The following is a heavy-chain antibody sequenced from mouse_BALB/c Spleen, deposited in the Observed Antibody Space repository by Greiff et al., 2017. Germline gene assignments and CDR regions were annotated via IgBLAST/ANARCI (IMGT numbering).Heavy chain of an antibody. CDR3: TRSGDGYYSCAY. D-gene: IGHD2-3*01. V-gene: IGHV1S81*02. J-gene: IGHJ3*01. Sequence: VQLQQSGAELVKPGASVKLSCKASGYTFTSYYMYWVKQRPGQGLEWIGEINPSNGGTNFNEKFKSKATLTVDKSSSTAYMQLSSLTSEDSAVYYCTRSGDGYYSCAYWGQGTLVTVSA. CDR2: INPSNGGT. CDR1: GYTFTSYY.